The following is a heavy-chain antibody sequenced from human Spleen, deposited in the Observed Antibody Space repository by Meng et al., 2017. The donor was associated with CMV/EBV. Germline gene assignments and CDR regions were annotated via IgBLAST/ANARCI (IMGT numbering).Heavy chain of an antibody. CDR1: GGSVSSGSYY. V-gene: IGHV4-61*01. Sequence: CTVSGGSVSSGSYYWSWIRQPPGKGLEWIGYIYYSGSTNYNPSLKSRVTISVDTSKNQFSLKLSSVTAADTAVYYCASSTSSGFYLDYWGQGTLVTISS. D-gene: IGHD2-2*01. CDR2: IYYSGST. J-gene: IGHJ4*02. CDR3: ASSTSSGFYLDY.